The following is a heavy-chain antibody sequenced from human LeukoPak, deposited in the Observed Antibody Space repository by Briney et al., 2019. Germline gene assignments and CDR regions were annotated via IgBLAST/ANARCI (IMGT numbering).Heavy chain of an antibody. CDR2: ISVDGGDI. D-gene: IGHD6-19*01. Sequence: GGSLRLSCAASRFAFHNYAMTWIRQAPERGLEWVSSISVDGGDIKYTDSAKGRFTISRDNSKGTLYLQMDSLRVEDTAVYYCARDRGIAVAASHFDIWGQGTMVTVSS. J-gene: IGHJ3*02. V-gene: IGHV3-23*01. CDR1: RFAFHNYA. CDR3: ARDRGIAVAASHFDI.